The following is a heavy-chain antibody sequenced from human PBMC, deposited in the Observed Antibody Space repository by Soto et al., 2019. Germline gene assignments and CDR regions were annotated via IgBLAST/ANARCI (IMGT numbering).Heavy chain of an antibody. V-gene: IGHV4-59*01. D-gene: IGHD3-3*01. Sequence: SETLSLTCTVSGGSISSYYWSWIRQPPGKGLEWIGYIYYSGSTNYNPSLKSRVTISVGTSKNQFSLKLSSVTAADTAVYYCASDLHYDFWSGYPRAFDIWGQGTMVTVSS. CDR2: IYYSGST. J-gene: IGHJ3*02. CDR1: GGSISSYY. CDR3: ASDLHYDFWSGYPRAFDI.